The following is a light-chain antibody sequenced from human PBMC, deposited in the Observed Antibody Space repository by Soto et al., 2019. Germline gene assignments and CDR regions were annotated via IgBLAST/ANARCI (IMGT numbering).Light chain of an antibody. CDR3: CSYAGGASVV. CDR1: ISDVGRYNL. V-gene: IGLV2-23*01. CDR2: EDI. Sequence: QSVLTQPASVSGSPGQSITISCTGTISDVGRYNLVSWYQQHPDKAPKHIIYEDIERPSGVSHRFSGSTSGNTASLTISGLQTEGEAKYFCCSYAGGASVVFGGETKLTVL. J-gene: IGLJ2*01.